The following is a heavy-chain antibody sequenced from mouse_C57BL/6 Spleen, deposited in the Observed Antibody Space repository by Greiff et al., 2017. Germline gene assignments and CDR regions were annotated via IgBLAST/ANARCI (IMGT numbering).Heavy chain of an antibody. J-gene: IGHJ2*01. V-gene: IGHV1-15*01. Sequence: QVQLKESGAELVRPGASVTLSCKASGYTFTDYEMHWVKQTPVHGLEWIGAIDPETGGTAYNQKFKGKAILTADKSSSTAYMQLSSLTSEDSAVYFCASTVPLEGYFDYWGQGTTLTVSS. CDR2: IDPETGGT. D-gene: IGHD1-1*01. CDR1: GYTFTDYE. CDR3: ASTVPLEGYFDY.